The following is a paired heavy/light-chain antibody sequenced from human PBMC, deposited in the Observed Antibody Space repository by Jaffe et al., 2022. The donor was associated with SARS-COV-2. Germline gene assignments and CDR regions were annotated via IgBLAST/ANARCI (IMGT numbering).Heavy chain of an antibody. J-gene: IGHJ6*02. Sequence: EVQLVESGGGLVQPGGSLRLSCAASGFTFSYYDMHWVRQVPGEGLEWVSVIGTAGDTYYADSVKGRFTISRENAENSFYLQLNSLRAGDTAVYFCARGGYSSGPITYYYYGMDVWGQGTTVTVSS. CDR3: ARGGYSSGPITYYYYGMDV. D-gene: IGHD5-18*01. CDR2: IGTAGDT. V-gene: IGHV3-13*01. CDR1: GFTFSYYD.
Light chain of an antibody. Sequence: DIVMTQSPLSLPVTPGEPASISCRSSQSLLHSNGHNYLDWYVQKPGQSPQLLIYLGSNRASGVPDRFSGSGSGTDFTLKISRVEAEDVGVYYCMQPLQTPSITFGQGTRLEIK. V-gene: IGKV2-28*01. CDR2: LGS. J-gene: IGKJ5*01. CDR1: QSLLHSNGHNY. CDR3: MQPLQTPSIT.